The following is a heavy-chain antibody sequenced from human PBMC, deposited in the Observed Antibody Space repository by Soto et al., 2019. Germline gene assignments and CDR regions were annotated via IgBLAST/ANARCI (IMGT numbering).Heavy chain of an antibody. D-gene: IGHD4-17*01. J-gene: IGHJ4*02. CDR3: AKNTMTTRGPFDF. V-gene: IGHV3-23*01. CDR2: VTASGSNT. CDR1: GFTFSSFA. Sequence: GGSLRLSCAASGFTFSSFAMSWVRQAPGKGLEWVSSVTASGSNTDYADSVKGLFTITRDNSKNTLYLQMNVLRAEDTAKFYCAKNTMTTRGPFDFWGQGTLVTVSS.